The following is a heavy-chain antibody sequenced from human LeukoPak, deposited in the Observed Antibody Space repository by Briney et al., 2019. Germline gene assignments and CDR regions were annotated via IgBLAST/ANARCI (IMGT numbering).Heavy chain of an antibody. Sequence: QPGRSLRPSCAASGFTFSNNAMTWVRQAPGKGLECVSAISGSGDSTRYADSVKGRFTISRDNSKNTLYLQMNNLRAEDTAVYYCAKDFWATYYYYGMDVWGQGTTVTVSS. J-gene: IGHJ6*02. V-gene: IGHV3-23*01. D-gene: IGHD3-3*01. CDR2: ISGSGDST. CDR3: AKDFWATYYYYGMDV. CDR1: GFTFSNNA.